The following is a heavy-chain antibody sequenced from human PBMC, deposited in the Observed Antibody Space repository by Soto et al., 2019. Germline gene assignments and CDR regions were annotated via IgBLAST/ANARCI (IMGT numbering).Heavy chain of an antibody. J-gene: IGHJ5*02. Sequence: GGSLRLSCAASGFTFSSYGMHWVRQAPGKGLEWVAVIWYDGSNKYYADSVKGRFTISRDNSKNTLYLQMNSLRAEDTAVYYCARDREAVAGGWFDPWGQGTLVTVSS. D-gene: IGHD6-19*01. V-gene: IGHV3-33*01. CDR2: IWYDGSNK. CDR1: GFTFSSYG. CDR3: ARDREAVAGGWFDP.